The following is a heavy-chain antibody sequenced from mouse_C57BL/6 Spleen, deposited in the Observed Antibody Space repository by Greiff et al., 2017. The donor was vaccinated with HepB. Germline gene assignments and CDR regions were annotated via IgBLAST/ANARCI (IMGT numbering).Heavy chain of an antibody. Sequence: VQLVESGPELVKPGASVKISCKASGYAFSSSWMNWVKQRPGKGLEWIGRIYPGDGDTNYNGKFKGKATLTADKSSSTAYMQLSSLTSEDSAVYFCARCYGSSFLGWYFDVWGTGTTVTVSS. J-gene: IGHJ1*03. CDR1: GYAFSSSW. V-gene: IGHV1-82*01. D-gene: IGHD1-1*01. CDR2: IYPGDGDT. CDR3: ARCYGSSFLGWYFDV.